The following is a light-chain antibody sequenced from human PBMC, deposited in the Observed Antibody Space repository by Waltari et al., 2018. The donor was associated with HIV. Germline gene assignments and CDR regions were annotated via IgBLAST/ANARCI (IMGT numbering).Light chain of an antibody. CDR1: DIGSKG. CDR3: QVWSSSRDHPYV. CDR2: YDS. J-gene: IGLJ1*01. V-gene: IGLV3-21*04. Sequence: SYVLTQPPSVSVAPGKTARITCEGDDIGSKGVHWYQQKSGQAPMLVIYYDSGRPSGIPERFAGSNAGNTATRTSSRVEAGDEADYYCQVWSSSRDHPYVFGTATKVTVL.